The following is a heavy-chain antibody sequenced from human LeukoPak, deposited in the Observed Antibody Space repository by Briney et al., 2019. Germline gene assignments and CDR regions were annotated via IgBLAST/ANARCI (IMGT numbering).Heavy chain of an antibody. D-gene: IGHD1/OR15-1a*01. J-gene: IGHJ6*03. V-gene: IGHV3-23*01. CDR1: GFTFSNYA. CDR2: VIGSGNDI. CDR3: ARTGDTAAPLSYYYYYYMDV. Sequence: GESLRLSCEASGFTFSNYAIHWVRQAPGKGLEWVSVVIGSGNDIFYADSVAGRFTISRDNSKNTLYLQMNSLRAEDTAVYYCARTGDTAAPLSYYYYYYMDVWGKGTTVTVSS.